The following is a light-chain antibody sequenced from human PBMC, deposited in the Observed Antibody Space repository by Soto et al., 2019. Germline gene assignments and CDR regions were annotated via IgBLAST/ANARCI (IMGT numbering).Light chain of an antibody. CDR2: TAS. V-gene: IGKV1-39*01. J-gene: IGKJ5*01. CDR3: QQSYTTPIT. Sequence: DIQMTQSPSSLSASVGDRVTITYRASQSISSYLNWYQQKPGKAPKLLIYTASSLQSGVPARFSGSGSGTDFTLTINSLQPGDFATYFCQQSYTTPITFGQGTRLEIK. CDR1: QSISSY.